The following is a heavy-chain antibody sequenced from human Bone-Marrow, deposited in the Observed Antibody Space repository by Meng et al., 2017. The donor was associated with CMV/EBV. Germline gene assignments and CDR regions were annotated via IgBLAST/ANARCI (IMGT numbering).Heavy chain of an antibody. CDR2: INPNSGDT. D-gene: IGHD4-17*01. V-gene: IGHV1-2*02. Sequence: ASVKVSCKASGYTFTGYYMHWVRQAPGQGLEWMGWINPNSGDTNYAQKFQGRVTMTRDTSISTAYLQWSSLKASDTAMYYCARSYGDYGYYYYGMDVWGQGTTVTVSS. J-gene: IGHJ6*02. CDR1: GYTFTGYY. CDR3: ARSYGDYGYYYYGMDV.